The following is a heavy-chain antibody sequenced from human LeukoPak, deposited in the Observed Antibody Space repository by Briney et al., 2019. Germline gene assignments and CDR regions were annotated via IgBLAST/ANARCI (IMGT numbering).Heavy chain of an antibody. Sequence: GASVKVSCKASGYTFTSYYMHWVRQAPGQGLEWMGIINPSGGSTSYAQKFQGRVTMTRDMSTSTVYMELSSLRSDDTAVYYCARALTRAVAGTPSGYWGQGTLVTVSS. J-gene: IGHJ4*02. CDR3: ARALTRAVAGTPSGY. D-gene: IGHD6-19*01. CDR1: GYTFTSYY. CDR2: INPSGGST. V-gene: IGHV1-46*01.